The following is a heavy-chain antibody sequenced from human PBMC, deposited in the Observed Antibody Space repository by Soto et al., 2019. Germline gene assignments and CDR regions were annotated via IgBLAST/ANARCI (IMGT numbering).Heavy chain of an antibody. CDR1: GYTFTSYG. CDR2: ISAYNGNT. J-gene: IGHJ6*02. V-gene: IGHV1-18*01. CDR3: ASPQAIAPGRYYGMDV. D-gene: IGHD3-22*01. Sequence: GASVKVSCKASGYTFTSYGISWVRQAPGQGLEWMGWISAYNGNTNYAQKLQGRVTMTTDTSTSTAYMELRSLRSDDTAVYYCASPQAIAPGRYYGMDVWGQGTTVTV.